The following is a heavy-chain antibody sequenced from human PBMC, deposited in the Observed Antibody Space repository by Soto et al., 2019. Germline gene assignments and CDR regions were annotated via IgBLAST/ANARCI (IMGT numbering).Heavy chain of an antibody. CDR3: ASRILYPLRGAFDI. CDR2: THHSGTT. D-gene: IGHD2-21*01. Sequence: QVQLQESGPGLVEPSGTLSLTCDVSGGSIIRRNWWNWVRQFPGKGLEWIGETHHSGTTNYNPSLESRVTISLDKAKSQFSLNLRSVTAADTAVYYCASRILYPLRGAFDIWGQGTMVTVSS. V-gene: IGHV4-4*02. CDR1: GGSIIRRNW. J-gene: IGHJ3*02.